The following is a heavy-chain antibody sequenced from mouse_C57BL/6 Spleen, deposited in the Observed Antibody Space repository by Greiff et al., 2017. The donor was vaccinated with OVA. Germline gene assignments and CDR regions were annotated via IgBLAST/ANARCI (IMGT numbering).Heavy chain of an antibody. Sequence: DVQLQESGPELVKPGASVKMSCKASGYTFTDYNMHWVKQSHGKSLEWIGYINPNNGGTSYNQKFKGKATLTVNKSSSTAYMELRSLTSEDSAVYYCARCYGSSPFDYWGQGTTLTVSS. D-gene: IGHD1-1*01. V-gene: IGHV1-22*01. J-gene: IGHJ2*01. CDR1: GYTFTDYN. CDR2: INPNNGGT. CDR3: ARCYGSSPFDY.